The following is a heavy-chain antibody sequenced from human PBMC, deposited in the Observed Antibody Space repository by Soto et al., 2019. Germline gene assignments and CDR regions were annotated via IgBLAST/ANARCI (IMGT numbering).Heavy chain of an antibody. V-gene: IGHV4-39*01. CDR2: ISYSGTT. CDR1: GVSITTSHYW. CDR3: ARLPTGWPNWFDP. D-gene: IGHD6-19*01. J-gene: IGHJ5*02. Sequence: PSETLSHTCSVSGVSITTSHYWRGWIRQPPGKGLEWIGTISYSGTTEYNPSLRSRVTIYADTSKNQFSLKVNSVTAADTAVYFCARLPTGWPNWFDPWGLGTLVTVSS.